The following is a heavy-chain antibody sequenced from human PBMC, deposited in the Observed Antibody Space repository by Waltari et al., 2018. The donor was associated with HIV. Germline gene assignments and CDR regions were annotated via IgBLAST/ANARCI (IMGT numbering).Heavy chain of an antibody. Sequence: EVQLVESGGGLVQPGGSLRLSCVASGFTFSSYSMNWVRQAPGKGLDCVLYISSNSSSKYYADSVKGRFTISRDSAKNSLYLHMSSLRTEDTAVDYCARDYCSSTSCTVDYWGQGALVTVSS. J-gene: IGHJ4*02. CDR1: GFTFSSYS. D-gene: IGHD2-2*01. CDR3: ARDYCSSTSCTVDY. V-gene: IGHV3-48*01. CDR2: ISSNSSSK.